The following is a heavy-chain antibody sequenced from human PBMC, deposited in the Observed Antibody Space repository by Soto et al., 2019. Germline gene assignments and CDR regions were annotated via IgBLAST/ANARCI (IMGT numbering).Heavy chain of an antibody. CDR2: IYPGDSDT. CDR1: GNSFTSYW. CDR3: ARQLDSSGYYWVI. Sequence: PGESLKISCKGLGNSFTSYWIGWVRQMPGKGLEWMGIIYPGDSDTRYSPSFQGQVTISADKSISTAYLQWSSLKASDTAMYYCARQLDSSGYYWVIWGQGTMVTVSS. D-gene: IGHD3-22*01. V-gene: IGHV5-51*01. J-gene: IGHJ3*02.